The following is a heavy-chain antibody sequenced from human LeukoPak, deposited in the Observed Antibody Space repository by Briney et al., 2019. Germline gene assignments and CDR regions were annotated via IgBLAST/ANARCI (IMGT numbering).Heavy chain of an antibody. Sequence: GGSLRLSCAASGCIFSNYAMTWVRQAPGKGLEWVSGISASGGSTYYADSVKGRFTISRDNSKNTLFLQMNSLRAEDTAVYYCARVGSGSYYSLYYYYYGMDVWGQGTTVTVSS. CDR3: ARVGSGSYYSLYYYYYGMDV. J-gene: IGHJ6*02. D-gene: IGHD1-26*01. CDR1: GCIFSNYA. V-gene: IGHV3-23*01. CDR2: ISASGGST.